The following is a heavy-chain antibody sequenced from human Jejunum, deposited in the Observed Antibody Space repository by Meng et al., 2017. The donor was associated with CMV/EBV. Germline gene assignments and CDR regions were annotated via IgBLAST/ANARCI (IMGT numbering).Heavy chain of an antibody. CDR3: AKGKSYSFEY. J-gene: IGHJ4*02. D-gene: IGHD3-10*01. Sequence: CAASGFTFSNFHMNWVRQAPGKGLEWVAYISGGGLPKYYADSMKGRITISRDNAKNSLYLQIDNVGVDDTAVYYCAKGKSYSFEYWGPGARVTVSS. CDR1: GFTFSNFH. CDR2: ISGGGLPK. V-gene: IGHV3-11*04.